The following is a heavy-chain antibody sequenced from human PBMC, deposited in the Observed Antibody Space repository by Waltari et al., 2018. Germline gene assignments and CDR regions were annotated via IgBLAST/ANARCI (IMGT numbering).Heavy chain of an antibody. CDR1: CFPPSSYR. V-gene: IGHV3-30*02. Sequence: QVQLVESGGGVVRPGASLSLSCPASCFPPSSYRIPSVRQAPGKGLEWVSFIQTDGSDKYYGDSVKGRFTISRDNSKNTLDLQMNSLRAEDTAVYYCAKGSGVSYFDYWGQGTLVTVSS. D-gene: IGHD2-8*01. CDR3: AKGSGVSYFDY. CDR2: IQTDGSDK. J-gene: IGHJ4*02.